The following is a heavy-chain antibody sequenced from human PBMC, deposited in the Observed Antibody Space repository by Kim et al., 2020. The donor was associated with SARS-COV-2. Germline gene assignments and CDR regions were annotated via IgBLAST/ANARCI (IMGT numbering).Heavy chain of an antibody. J-gene: IGHJ6*02. CDR1: GFTFSSYA. CDR2: ISGSGGST. V-gene: IGHV3-23*01. Sequence: GGSLRLSCAASGFTFSSYAMSWVRQAPGKGLEWVSAISGSGGSTYYADSVKGRFTISRDNSKNTLYLQMNSLRAEDTAVYYCAKCLGGKWVRYFDWLKPPGEYYGMDVWGQGTTVTVSS. D-gene: IGHD3-9*01. CDR3: AKCLGGKWVRYFDWLKPPGEYYGMDV.